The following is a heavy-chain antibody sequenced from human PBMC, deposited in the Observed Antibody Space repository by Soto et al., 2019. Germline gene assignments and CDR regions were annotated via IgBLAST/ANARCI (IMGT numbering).Heavy chain of an antibody. Sequence: SVKVSCKASGGTFSSYAISWVRQAPGQGLEWMGGIIPIFGTANYAQKFQGRVTITADESTSTAYMELSSLRSEDTAVYYCARQSYYDSSGYYITGPSDYWGQGTLVTVSS. CDR1: GGTFSSYA. V-gene: IGHV1-69*13. CDR3: ARQSYYDSSGYYITGPSDY. J-gene: IGHJ4*02. D-gene: IGHD3-22*01. CDR2: IIPIFGTA.